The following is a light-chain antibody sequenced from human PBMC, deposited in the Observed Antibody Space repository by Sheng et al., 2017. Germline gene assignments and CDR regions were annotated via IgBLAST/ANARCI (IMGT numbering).Light chain of an antibody. V-gene: IGKV1-16*02. CDR1: QDISRY. CDR3: QQYVTYPHT. Sequence: DIQMTQSPSSLSASVGDRVTITCRASQDISRYLVWFQQKPGKAPKALIYGASSLQSGVPSKFSGSGSGKDFILTISSLQPEDSVTYYCQQYVTYPHTFGQGTKLEI. J-gene: IGKJ2*01. CDR2: GAS.